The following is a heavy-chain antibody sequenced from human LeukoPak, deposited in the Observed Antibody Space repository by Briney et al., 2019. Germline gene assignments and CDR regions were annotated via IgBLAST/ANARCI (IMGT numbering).Heavy chain of an antibody. CDR2: IYSGGST. V-gene: IGHV3-53*01. CDR1: GFIVSSNY. CDR3: ARVTPYSGSYYTPFDF. D-gene: IGHD1-26*01. Sequence: PGGSLRLSCAASGFIVSSNYMTWVRQAPGKGLEWVSVIYSGGSTYYADSVKGRFTISRDNSKNSLSLQMNSLRAEDTAVYHCARVTPYSGSYYTPFDFWGQGTLVTVSS. J-gene: IGHJ4*02.